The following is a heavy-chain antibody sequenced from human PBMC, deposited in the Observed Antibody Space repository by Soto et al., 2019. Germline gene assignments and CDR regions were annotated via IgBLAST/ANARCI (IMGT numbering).Heavy chain of an antibody. CDR1: GFTFSSYA. CDR2: ISGSGGST. J-gene: IGHJ4*02. V-gene: IGHV3-23*01. CDR3: AKNPLSTVTYFDY. D-gene: IGHD4-4*01. Sequence: EVQLLESGGGLVQPGGSLRLSCAASGFTFSSYAMSWVRQAPGKGLEWVSAISGSGGSTYYADSVKGRFTISRDNSKNTLYLQMNSLRAEATAVYYCAKNPLSTVTYFDYWGQGTLVTVSS.